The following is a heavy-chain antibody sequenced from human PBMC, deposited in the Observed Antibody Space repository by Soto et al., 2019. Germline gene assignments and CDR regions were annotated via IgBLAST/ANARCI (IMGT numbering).Heavy chain of an antibody. CDR3: ATSPGYSSSWLDY. CDR2: ISASSSYI. D-gene: IGHD6-13*01. J-gene: IGHJ4*02. Sequence: EVQVVESGGGLVKPGGSLRLSCEASGFTFSSYSMNWVRQAPGKGLEWVSSISASSSYIYYADSVKGRFTISRDNDKNSLYLQMNSLRTEDTAVYYCATSPGYSSSWLDYWGQGTLVTVSS. V-gene: IGHV3-21*01. CDR1: GFTFSSYS.